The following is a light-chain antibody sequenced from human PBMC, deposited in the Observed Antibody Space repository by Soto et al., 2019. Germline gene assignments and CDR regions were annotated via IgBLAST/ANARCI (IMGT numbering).Light chain of an antibody. CDR1: SSDVGGYNY. Sequence: QSALTQPASVSGSPGQSITISCTGTSSDVGGYNYVSWYQQHPGKAPKLIIYDVSNRPSGVSTRFSGSRSGNTASLTISGLQAEDEATYFFCSYSSTNTLAVFGGGTQLTVL. CDR3: CSYSSTNTLAV. V-gene: IGLV2-14*01. CDR2: DVS. J-gene: IGLJ7*01.